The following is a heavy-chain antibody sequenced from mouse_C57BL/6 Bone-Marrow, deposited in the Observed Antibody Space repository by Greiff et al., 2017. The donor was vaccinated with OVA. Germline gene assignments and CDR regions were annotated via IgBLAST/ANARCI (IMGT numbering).Heavy chain of an antibody. V-gene: IGHV1-55*01. D-gene: IGHD4-1*01. CDR2: IYPGSGST. CDR1: GYTFTSYW. CDR3: ARGRTLLLGAWDDY. Sequence: QVQLQQSGAELVKPGASVKMSCKASGYTFTSYWITWVKQRPGQGLEWIGDIYPGSGSTNYNEKFKSKATLTVDTSSSTAYMQLSSLTSEDSAVYYCARGRTLLLGAWDDYWGQGTTLTVSS. J-gene: IGHJ2*01.